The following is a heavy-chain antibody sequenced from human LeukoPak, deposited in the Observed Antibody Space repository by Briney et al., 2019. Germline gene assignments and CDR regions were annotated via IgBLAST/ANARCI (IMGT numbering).Heavy chain of an antibody. Sequence: ASVKVSCKASGYTFTSYGISWVRQAPGQGLEWMGWISAYNGNTNHAQKLQGRVTMTTDTSTSTAYMELRSLRSDDTAVYYCARDLRAVAGPNWFDPWGQGTLVTVSS. V-gene: IGHV1-18*01. CDR1: GYTFTSYG. J-gene: IGHJ5*02. CDR3: ARDLRAVAGPNWFDP. CDR2: ISAYNGNT. D-gene: IGHD6-19*01.